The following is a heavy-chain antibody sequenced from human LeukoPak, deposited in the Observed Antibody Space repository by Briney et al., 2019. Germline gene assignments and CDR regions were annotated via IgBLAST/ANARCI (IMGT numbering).Heavy chain of an antibody. CDR1: GFTFSSYA. J-gene: IGHJ4*02. CDR2: ISGSGGTT. Sequence: GGSLRLSCAASGFTFSSYAMSWVRQAPGKGLEWVSGISGSGGTTYYADSVQGRFTISRDNSKKTLFLQMSSLRAEDTAVYYCAKDQVAAAGTDYWGQGTLVTVSS. CDR3: AKDQVAAAGTDY. D-gene: IGHD6-13*01. V-gene: IGHV3-23*01.